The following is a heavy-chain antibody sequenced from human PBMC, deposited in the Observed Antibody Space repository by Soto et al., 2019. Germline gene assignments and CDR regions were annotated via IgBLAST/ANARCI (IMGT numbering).Heavy chain of an antibody. J-gene: IGHJ4*02. CDR1: GFTFSSYA. D-gene: IGHD6-19*01. V-gene: IGHV3-23*01. Sequence: GGSLRLSCAASGFTFSSYAMSWVRQAPGKGLEWVSAISGSGGSTYYADSVKGRFTISRDNSKNTLYLQMNSLRAEDTAVYYCAKELSLAYSSGWYFVYWGQGTLVTVSS. CDR3: AKELSLAYSSGWYFVY. CDR2: ISGSGGST.